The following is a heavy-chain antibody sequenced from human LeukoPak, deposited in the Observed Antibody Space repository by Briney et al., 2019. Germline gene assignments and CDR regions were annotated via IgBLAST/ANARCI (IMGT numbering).Heavy chain of an antibody. J-gene: IGHJ3*02. CDR2: ISASSTTI. CDR3: ARSDAFDI. Sequence: GGSLRLSCAASGFTFSGYSVNWVRQAPGKGLEWVSYISASSTTIYYADSVKGRFTISRDNAKNSLYLQMNSLRAEDTAVYYCARSDAFDIWGQGTMVTVSS. V-gene: IGHV3-48*01. CDR1: GFTFSGYS.